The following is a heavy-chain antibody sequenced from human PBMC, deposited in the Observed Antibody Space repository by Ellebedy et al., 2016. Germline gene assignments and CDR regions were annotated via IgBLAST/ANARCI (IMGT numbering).Heavy chain of an antibody. CDR2: IYQSGHS. Sequence: SETVSLTCTVSGGSFSLGNTFWGSLRQPPGPGLEWIGTIYQSGHSYYNASFRSRVTISEDTPKKDFSLKLSSVTAADTAVYYCARGSRYYYDSGNYYPSVGIDYWGQGTLVTVSS. V-gene: IGHV4-39*02. J-gene: IGHJ4*02. CDR3: ARGSRYYYDSGNYYPSVGIDY. CDR1: GGSFSLGNTF. D-gene: IGHD3-10*01.